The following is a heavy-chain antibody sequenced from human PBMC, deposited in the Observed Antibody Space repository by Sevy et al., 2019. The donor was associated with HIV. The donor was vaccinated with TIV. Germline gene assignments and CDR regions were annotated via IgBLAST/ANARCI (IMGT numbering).Heavy chain of an antibody. J-gene: IGHJ4*01. Sequence: GGSLRLSCAAPGFTISSYNMNWVRQAPGKGLEWLAYISTSRSDVYYAGSLKGRFTISRDNAKNSLYLQMNSLRDEDTAVYYCAREADYYDGSGYQYDYWGHGTLVTVSS. CDR3: AREADYYDGSGYQYDY. CDR2: ISTSRSDV. V-gene: IGHV3-48*02. CDR1: GFTISSYN. D-gene: IGHD3-22*01.